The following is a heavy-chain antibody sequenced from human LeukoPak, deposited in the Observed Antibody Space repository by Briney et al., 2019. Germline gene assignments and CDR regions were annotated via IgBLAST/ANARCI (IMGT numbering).Heavy chain of an antibody. J-gene: IGHJ4*02. CDR1: GGSISSYY. CDR3: ASRKLGNDY. CDR2: IYYTGT. D-gene: IGHD7-27*01. V-gene: IGHV4-59*01. Sequence: SETLSLTCTVSGGSISSYYWSWIRQSPGKGLEWIGYIYYTGTSYNPSLKSRVTISAGTSKNQFSLKLISVTAADTAVYYCASRKLGNDYWGQGTLVTVSS.